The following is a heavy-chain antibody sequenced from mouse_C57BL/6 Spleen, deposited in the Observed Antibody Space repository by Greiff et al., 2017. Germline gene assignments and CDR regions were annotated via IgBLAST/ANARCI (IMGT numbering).Heavy chain of an antibody. Sequence: VQLQQPGAELVKPGASVKLSCKASGYTFTSYWMHWVKQRPGQGLEWIGMIHPNSGSTNYNEKFKSKATLTVDKSSSTAYMQLSSLTSDDSAVYYCARSAAQATYYFDYWGQGTTLTVSS. V-gene: IGHV1-64*01. J-gene: IGHJ2*01. CDR3: ARSAAQATYYFDY. CDR1: GYTFTSYW. CDR2: IHPNSGST. D-gene: IGHD3-2*02.